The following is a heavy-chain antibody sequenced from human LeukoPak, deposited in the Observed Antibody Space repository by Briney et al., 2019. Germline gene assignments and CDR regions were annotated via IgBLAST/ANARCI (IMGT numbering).Heavy chain of an antibody. CDR1: GGSFSGYY. D-gene: IGHD1-26*01. J-gene: IGHJ3*02. CDR2: INHSGST. Sequence: PSETLSLTCAVYGGSFSGYYWSWIRQPPGKGLEWIGEINHSGSTNYNPSLKSRVTISVDTSKNQFSLKLSSVTAADTAVYYCAGSGSYRDAFDIWGQGTMVTVSS. CDR3: AGSGSYRDAFDI. V-gene: IGHV4-34*01.